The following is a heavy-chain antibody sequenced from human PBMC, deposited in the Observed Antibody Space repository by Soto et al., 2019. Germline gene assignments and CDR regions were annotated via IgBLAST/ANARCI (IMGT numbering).Heavy chain of an antibody. Sequence: EVQLVESGGGLVQPGGSLRLSCAASAFTFSSYSMNWVRQAPGKGLEWISYISSSSSTIYYADSEKGRFTISRDNAKNSLFLQMNSLRDEDTAVYYCARGYDYVWGRYRPSGYFQRWGQGTLVTVSS. D-gene: IGHD3-16*02. CDR3: ARGYDYVWGRYRPSGYFQR. CDR2: ISSSSSTI. J-gene: IGHJ1*01. CDR1: AFTFSSYS. V-gene: IGHV3-48*02.